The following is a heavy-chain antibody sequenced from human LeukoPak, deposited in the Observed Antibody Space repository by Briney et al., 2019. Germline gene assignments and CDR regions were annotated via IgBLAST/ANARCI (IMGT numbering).Heavy chain of an antibody. D-gene: IGHD2-2*01. CDR1: GFTFSSYG. CDR2: IRCDGSNK. CDR3: AKDVLGYCSSTSCL. J-gene: IGHJ4*02. Sequence: PGGTLRLSCAASGFTFSSYGMHWIRQAPSKGLEWVAFIRCDGSNKYYADSVKGRFTISRDNSKNTLYLQMNSLRAEDTAVYYCAKDVLGYCSSTSCLWGQGTLVTVSS. V-gene: IGHV3-30*02.